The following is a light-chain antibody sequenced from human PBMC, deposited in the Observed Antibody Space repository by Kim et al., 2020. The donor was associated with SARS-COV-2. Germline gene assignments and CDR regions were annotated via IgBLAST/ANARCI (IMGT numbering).Light chain of an antibody. Sequence: EIGMAQSPGTLSVSPGERATLSCRASQNVGINLAWYQHKPGQAPRLLIYGASTRATGIPARFSGSGSGTEFTLTISSLQSEDFAVYYCQHYNNWTSWSFGHGTKVDIK. CDR1: QNVGIN. CDR3: QHYNNWTSWS. J-gene: IGKJ1*01. CDR2: GAS. V-gene: IGKV3-15*01.